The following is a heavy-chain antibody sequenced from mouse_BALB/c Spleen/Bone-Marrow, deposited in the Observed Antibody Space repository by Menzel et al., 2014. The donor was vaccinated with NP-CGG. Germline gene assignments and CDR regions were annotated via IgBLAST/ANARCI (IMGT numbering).Heavy chain of an antibody. Sequence: EVQRVESGPELVKPGASVKVSCKASGYAFTSYNMFWVKQSHGKSLEWIGYIDPYNGGTSYNQKFKGKAILTVDKSSSSAYMHLSSLTSEDSAVYYCARSRDVGYFDYWGQGTTLTVSS. CDR1: GYAFTSYN. D-gene: IGHD3-3*01. CDR3: ARSRDVGYFDY. J-gene: IGHJ2*01. V-gene: IGHV1S135*01. CDR2: IDPYNGGT.